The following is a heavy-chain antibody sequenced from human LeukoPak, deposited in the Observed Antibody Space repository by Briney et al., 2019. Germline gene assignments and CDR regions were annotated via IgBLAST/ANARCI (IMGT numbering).Heavy chain of an antibody. D-gene: IGHD2-15*01. CDR1: GFTFDDYG. J-gene: IGHJ4*02. V-gene: IGHV3-20*04. CDR2: INWNGGTT. Sequence: GGSLRLSCAASGFTFDDYGMSWVRQAPGKGLEWVSGINWNGGTTRYADSVKGRFTISRDNAKNSLYLQMNSLRAEDTAVYYCAREPGGSSCLDYWGQGTLVTVSS. CDR3: AREPGGSSCLDY.